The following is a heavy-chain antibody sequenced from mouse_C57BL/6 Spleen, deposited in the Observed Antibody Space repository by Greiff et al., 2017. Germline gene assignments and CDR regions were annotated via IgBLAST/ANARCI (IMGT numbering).Heavy chain of an antibody. CDR3: ARGRGSSYTSCWYFDV. V-gene: IGHV3-6*01. CDR1: GYSITSGYY. Sequence: EVKLVESGPGLVQPSQSLSLTCSVTGYSITSGYYWNWIRQFPGNKLEWMGYISYDGSNNYNPSLKNRISITRDTSKNQFFLKLNSVTTEDTATYCGARGRGSSYTSCWYFDVWGTGTTVTVSS. D-gene: IGHD1-1*01. J-gene: IGHJ1*03. CDR2: ISYDGSN.